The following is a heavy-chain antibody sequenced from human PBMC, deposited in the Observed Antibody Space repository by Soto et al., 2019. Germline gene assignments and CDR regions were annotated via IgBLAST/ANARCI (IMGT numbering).Heavy chain of an antibody. V-gene: IGHV1-69*01. CDR1: GGTFSSYA. CDR2: IIPIFGTS. D-gene: IGHD2-8*01. J-gene: IGHJ4*02. CDR3: ARQNCTNSLGPIDY. Sequence: QVQLVQSGAEVKKPGSSVKVSCKASGGTFSSYAFTWVRQAPGQGLEWMGGIIPIFGTSNYAQKFQGRITNTADESTSTAYMELIGLRSVYTAVYYCARQNCTNSLGPIDYWGPGTLVNVSS.